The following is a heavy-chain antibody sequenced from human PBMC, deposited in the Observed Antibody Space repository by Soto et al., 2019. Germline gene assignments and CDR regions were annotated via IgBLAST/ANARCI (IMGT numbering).Heavy chain of an antibody. J-gene: IGHJ4*02. D-gene: IGHD2-15*01. V-gene: IGHV1-8*01. CDR2: MNPNSGNI. Sequence: QVQLVQSGAEVKKPGASVKVSCKASGYTFTSYDINWVRQATGQGLEWMGWMNPNSGNIGYAQKFQGRVTMTRNTSISTAYMELSSLRSEDTAVYYCARATKLYCSGGSCYLLDYWGQGTLVTVSS. CDR3: ARATKLYCSGGSCYLLDY. CDR1: GYTFTSYD.